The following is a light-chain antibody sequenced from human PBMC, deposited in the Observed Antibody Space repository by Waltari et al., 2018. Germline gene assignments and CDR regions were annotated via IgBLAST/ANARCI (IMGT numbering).Light chain of an antibody. V-gene: IGKV1-39*01. CDR2: YAS. J-gene: IGKJ5*01. Sequence: DIQMTQSPSSLSASVGDRVTITCRTSQTISIYLSWYQQKVGNAHKLLIYYASTLQRGGPSRFSSSGYGTEFTLTISSLQPDDFATYFCQHSYYTPLFGQGTRLESK. CDR1: QTISIY. CDR3: QHSYYTPL.